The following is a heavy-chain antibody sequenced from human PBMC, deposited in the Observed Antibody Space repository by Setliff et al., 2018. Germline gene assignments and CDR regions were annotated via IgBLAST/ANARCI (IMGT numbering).Heavy chain of an antibody. D-gene: IGHD6-13*01. CDR1: GFTFSTYW. CDR3: ARAEQQLVLG. J-gene: IGHJ4*02. Sequence: LRLSCAASGFTFSTYWIHWVRQVPGRGLVWVSRINSDGSTTNYADSVKGRFTTSRDNAKNTLYLQMNSLRAEDTAVYYCARAEQQLVLGWGQGTLVTVSS. CDR2: INSDGSTT. V-gene: IGHV3-74*01.